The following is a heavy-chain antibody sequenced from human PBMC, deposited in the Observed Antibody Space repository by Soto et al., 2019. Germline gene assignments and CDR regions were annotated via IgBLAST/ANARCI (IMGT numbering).Heavy chain of an antibody. J-gene: IGHJ4*02. CDR2: IFYSGST. CDR3: ARRYGWLYFDY. Sequence: SETLSLTCTVSCDSISSSNYFWGWIRQPPGKGLEWIGTIFYSGSTYYNPSLKSRVTISVDTSKNQFSLKLTSVTAADTALYYCARRYGWLYFDYWGQGILVTVS. CDR1: CDSISSSNYF. D-gene: IGHD3-10*01. V-gene: IGHV4-39*01.